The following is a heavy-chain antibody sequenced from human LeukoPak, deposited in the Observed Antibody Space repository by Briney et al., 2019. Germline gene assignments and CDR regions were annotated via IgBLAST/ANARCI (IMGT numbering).Heavy chain of an antibody. CDR3: AKDRVYSSSWYSHYFDY. CDR2: ISGSGGST. J-gene: IGHJ4*02. Sequence: GRSLRLSCAASGFTFNDYAMSWVRQAPGKGLEWVSAISGSGGSTYYADSVKGRFTISRDNSKNTLYLQMNSLRAEDTAVYYCAKDRVYSSSWYSHYFDYWGQGTLVTVSS. CDR1: GFTFNDYA. D-gene: IGHD6-13*01. V-gene: IGHV3-23*01.